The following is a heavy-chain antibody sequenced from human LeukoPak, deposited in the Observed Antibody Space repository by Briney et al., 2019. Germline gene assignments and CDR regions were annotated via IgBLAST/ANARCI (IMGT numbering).Heavy chain of an antibody. V-gene: IGHV4-61*02. CDR2: IYTSGST. CDR3: ARDRYIAAAGTAVYYFDY. Sequence: SETLSLTCTVSGGSISSGSYYWSWIRQPAGKGLEWIGRIYTSGSTNYNPSLKSRVTISVDTSKNQFSLRLSSVTAADTAVYYCARDRYIAAAGTAVYYFDYWGQGTLVTVSS. J-gene: IGHJ4*02. D-gene: IGHD6-13*01. CDR1: GGSISSGSYY.